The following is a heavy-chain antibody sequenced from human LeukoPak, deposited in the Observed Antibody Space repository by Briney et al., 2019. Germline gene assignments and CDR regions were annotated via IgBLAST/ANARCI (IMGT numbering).Heavy chain of an antibody. CDR1: GGSIRSGDYY. CDR2: IYYSGST. D-gene: IGHD2-2*01. Sequence: SETLSLTCTVSGGSIRSGDYYWSWIRQPPGKDLEWIGHIYYSGSTYYNPSLESRISISVDTSKNQFSLRLSSVTGADTAVYYCARVADVVTHYFDYWGQGTLVTVSS. V-gene: IGHV4-30-4*01. CDR3: ARVADVVTHYFDY. J-gene: IGHJ4*02.